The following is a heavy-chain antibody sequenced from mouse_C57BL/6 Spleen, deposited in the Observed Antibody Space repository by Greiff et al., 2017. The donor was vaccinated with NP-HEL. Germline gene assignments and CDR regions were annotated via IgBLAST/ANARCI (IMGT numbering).Heavy chain of an antibody. D-gene: IGHD1-1*01. V-gene: IGHV1-80*01. CDR1: GYAFSSYW. J-gene: IGHJ4*01. Sequence: VQLQQSGAELVKPGASVKISCKASGYAFSSYWMNWVKQRPGKGLEWIGQIYPGDGDTNYNGKFKGKATLTADKSSSTAYMQLSSLTSEDSAVYFCASHYYGSSWGAMDYWGQGTSVTVSS. CDR2: IYPGDGDT. CDR3: ASHYYGSSWGAMDY.